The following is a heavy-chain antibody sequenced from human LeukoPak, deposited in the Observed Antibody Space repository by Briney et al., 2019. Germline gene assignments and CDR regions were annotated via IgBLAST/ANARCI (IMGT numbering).Heavy chain of an antibody. D-gene: IGHD3-3*01. CDR3: ARARITIFGVVTRSYWYFDL. J-gene: IGHJ2*01. CDR1: GGSFSGYY. Sequence: SETLSLTCAVYGGSFSGYYWSWIRQPPGKGLEWIGEINHSGSTNYNPSLKSRVTMSVDTSKNQFSLKLSSVTAADTAVYYCARARITIFGVVTRSYWYFDLWGRGTLVTVSS. V-gene: IGHV4-34*01. CDR2: INHSGST.